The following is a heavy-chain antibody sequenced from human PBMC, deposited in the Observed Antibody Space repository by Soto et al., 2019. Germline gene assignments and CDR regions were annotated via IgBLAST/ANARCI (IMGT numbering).Heavy chain of an antibody. CDR3: AKDTVNTDCTNGVCYPYWYFDX. J-gene: IGHJ2*01. Sequence: GGSLRLSCAASGFTFSSYAMSWVRQAPGKGLEWVGAISCSGGSTNYADSVKGRFTISIDNSNNTLYLQMNSLRDEDTAVYYCAKDTVNTDCTNGVCYPYWYFDXWGRGTLVPVSX. CDR1: GFTFSSYA. D-gene: IGHD2-8*01. V-gene: IGHV3-23*01. CDR2: ISCSGGST.